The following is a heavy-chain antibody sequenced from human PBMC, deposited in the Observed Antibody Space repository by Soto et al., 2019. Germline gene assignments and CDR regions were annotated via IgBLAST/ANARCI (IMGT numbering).Heavy chain of an antibody. J-gene: IGHJ4*02. CDR1: GFTFSGDW. CDR2: INMDGSST. V-gene: IGHV3-74*01. Sequence: EVQLVESGGGLVQPGGSLRLSCAASGFTFSGDWMHWGRQGAGKGLVWVSRINMDGSSTNYADSVKGRFTISRDNAKNTLYLQMNSLRVDDTAVYYCARGPRGLYHHDYWGQGALVTVSS. D-gene: IGHD2-2*01. CDR3: ARGPRGLYHHDY.